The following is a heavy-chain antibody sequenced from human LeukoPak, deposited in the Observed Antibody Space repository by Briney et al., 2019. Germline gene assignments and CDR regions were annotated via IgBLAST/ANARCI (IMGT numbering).Heavy chain of an antibody. Sequence: GGSLRLSCAASGFTFSSYAMSWVRQAPGKGLEWVSAISGSGGSTYYADSVKGRFTIFRDNSKNTVYLQMNSLRAEDTAVYYCARGPDSSNWYEPVDYWGQGTLVTVSS. D-gene: IGHD6-13*01. CDR3: ARGPDSSNWYEPVDY. J-gene: IGHJ4*02. CDR1: GFTFSSYA. CDR2: ISGSGGST. V-gene: IGHV3-23*01.